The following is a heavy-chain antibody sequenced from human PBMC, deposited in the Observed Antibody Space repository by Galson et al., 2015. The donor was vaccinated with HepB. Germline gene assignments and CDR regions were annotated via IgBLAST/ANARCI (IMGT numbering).Heavy chain of an antibody. D-gene: IGHD3-3*01. CDR3: ARESYDFWSVYGMDV. J-gene: IGHJ6*02. Sequence: SLRLSCAASGFTFSSYGMHWVRQAPGKGLEWVAVIWYDGSNKYYADSVKGRFTISRDNSKNTLYLQMNSLRAEDTAVYYCARESYDFWSVYGMDVWGQGATVTVSS. CDR1: GFTFSSYG. V-gene: IGHV3-33*01. CDR2: IWYDGSNK.